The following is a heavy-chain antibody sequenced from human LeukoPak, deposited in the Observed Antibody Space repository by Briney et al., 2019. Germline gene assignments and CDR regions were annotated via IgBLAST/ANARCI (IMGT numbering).Heavy chain of an antibody. CDR1: GYTLTVLS. CDR2: FDPEDGET. Sequence: ASVRVSCKVSGYTLTVLSMHWGRQAPGKGLGRRGGFDPEDGETINAQKFQGRVTMTEDTSTDTAYMELSSLRSEDTAVYYCALTPLYCSSTSCRYYYYGMDVWGQGTTVTVSS. D-gene: IGHD2-2*01. J-gene: IGHJ6*02. V-gene: IGHV1-24*01. CDR3: ALTPLYCSSTSCRYYYYGMDV.